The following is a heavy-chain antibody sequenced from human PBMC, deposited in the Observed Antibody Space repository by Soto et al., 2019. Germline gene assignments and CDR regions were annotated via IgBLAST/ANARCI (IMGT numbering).Heavy chain of an antibody. Sequence: QVQLVQSGAEVKKPGASVKVSCKASGYTFTDYGISWVRQAPGQGLEWMGWISPYTGDTKYPQRLQGRVPVTADTSTSTAYMELRSLKSDDTSVYYWAKTGGLTWFDPWGQGTLVSVSS. CDR2: ISPYTGDT. D-gene: IGHD5-12*01. V-gene: IGHV1-18*01. CDR3: AKTGGLTWFDP. CDR1: GYTFTDYG. J-gene: IGHJ5*02.